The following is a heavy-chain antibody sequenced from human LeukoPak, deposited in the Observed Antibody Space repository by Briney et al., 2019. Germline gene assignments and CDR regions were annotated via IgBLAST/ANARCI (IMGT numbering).Heavy chain of an antibody. CDR1: GLTFSSYA. CDR2: ISGSGYST. Sequence: PGGSLRLSCAASGLTFSSYAMSWVRQAPGKGLEWVSAISGSGYSTYHADSVKGRFTISRDNSKNTLYLQMNSLRVEDTAVYYCAKGSTDRGFDPWGQGILVTVSS. D-gene: IGHD4-17*01. V-gene: IGHV3-23*01. J-gene: IGHJ5*02. CDR3: AKGSTDRGFDP.